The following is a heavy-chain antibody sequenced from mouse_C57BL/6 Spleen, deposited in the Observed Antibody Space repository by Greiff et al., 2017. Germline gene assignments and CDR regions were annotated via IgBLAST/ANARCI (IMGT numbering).Heavy chain of an antibody. D-gene: IGHD1-1*01. J-gene: IGHJ2*01. CDR2: IKPGSGGT. Sequence: QVQLQQSGAELVRPGTSVKVSCKASGYAFTNYLIEWVKQRPGQGLEWIGVIKPGSGGTNYNEKFKGKATLTADKSSSTAYMQLSSLTSEDSAVYFCARAGAVVAFDYWGQGTTLTVSS. CDR3: ARAGAVVAFDY. V-gene: IGHV1-54*01. CDR1: GYAFTNYL.